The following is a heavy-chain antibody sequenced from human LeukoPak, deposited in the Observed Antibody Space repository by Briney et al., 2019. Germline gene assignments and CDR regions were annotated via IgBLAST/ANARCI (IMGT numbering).Heavy chain of an antibody. CDR2: IYYSGST. CDR3: ATSYSSGWYSLDY. V-gene: IGHV4-59*01. J-gene: IGHJ4*02. Sequence: SETPSLTCSVSGVSISSYYWSWIRQPPGKGLEWIAYIYYSGSTNYNPSLKSRVTISIDTSKNQFSLKVSSVTAADTAVYYCATSYSSGWYSLDYWGQGTLVTVSS. CDR1: GVSISSYY. D-gene: IGHD6-19*01.